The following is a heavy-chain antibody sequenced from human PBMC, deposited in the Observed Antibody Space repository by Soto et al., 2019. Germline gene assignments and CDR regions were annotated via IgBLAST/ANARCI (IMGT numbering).Heavy chain of an antibody. J-gene: IGHJ4*02. CDR3: ARDLGGGSHDY. CDR1: GYSVSSAYF. V-gene: IGHV4-38-2*02. CDR2: ISHSGGT. Sequence: KTSETLSLTCVVSGYSVSSAYFGGWIRQPPGKGLEWIGSISHSGGTYYNPSLKSRVSLSINTSKNQLSLTLSSVTAADTAVYYCARDLGGGSHDYWGQGALVTVSS. D-gene: IGHD3-16*01.